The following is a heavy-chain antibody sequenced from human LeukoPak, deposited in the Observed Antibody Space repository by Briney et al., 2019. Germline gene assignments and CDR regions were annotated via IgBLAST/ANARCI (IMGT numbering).Heavy chain of an antibody. CDR2: ISSSGSTI. CDR3: ARYGDSGPLNY. J-gene: IGHJ4*02. D-gene: IGHD7-27*01. V-gene: IGHV3-48*04. Sequence: GGSLRLSCAASGFTFSSYSMHWLRQAPGKGLEWVSYISSSGSTIYYADSVKGRFTISRDNAKNSLYLQMNSLRAEDTAVYYCARYGDSGPLNYWGQGTLVTVSS. CDR1: GFTFSSYS.